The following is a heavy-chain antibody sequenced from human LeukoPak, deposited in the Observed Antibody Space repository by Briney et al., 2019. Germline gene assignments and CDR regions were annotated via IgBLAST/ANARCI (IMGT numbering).Heavy chain of an antibody. CDR2: IYYSGST. D-gene: IGHD6-13*01. J-gene: IGHJ4*02. Sequence: SETLSLTCTVSGGSISSYYWSWIRQPPGKGLEWIGYIYYSGSTNYNPSLKSRVTISVDTSKNQFSLKLSSVTAADTAVYYCATSDSSSWYIGGFDYWGQGTLVTVSS. CDR1: GGSISSYY. CDR3: ATSDSSSWYIGGFDY. V-gene: IGHV4-59*01.